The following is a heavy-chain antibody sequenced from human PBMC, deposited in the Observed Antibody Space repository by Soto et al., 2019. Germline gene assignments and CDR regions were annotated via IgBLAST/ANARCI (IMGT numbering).Heavy chain of an antibody. CDR3: ARIESIARTWFDP. D-gene: IGHD6-13*01. V-gene: IGHV5-51*01. CDR1: GYAFTSYW. Sequence: RESLKISCMCSGYAFTSYWIAWVRQMPGKGLEWMGIIYPGDSDTRYSPSFQGQVTISADKSITTAYLQWSSLKASDTAMYYCARIESIARTWFDPWGPGTLVIVSS. J-gene: IGHJ5*02. CDR2: IYPGDSDT.